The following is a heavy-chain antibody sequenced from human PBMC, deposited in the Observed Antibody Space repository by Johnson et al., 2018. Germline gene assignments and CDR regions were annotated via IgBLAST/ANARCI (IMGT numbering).Heavy chain of an antibody. J-gene: IGHJ1*01. CDR3: AKARSLIRSSTSCSH. V-gene: IGHV3-9*01. Sequence: VQLVQSGGGLVQPGRSLRLSCAASVFTFDDYAMHWVRQAPGKGLEWVSGISWNSGSIGYADSGKGRFTISRDNAKNSLYLQMNSLRAEDTALYYCAKARSLIRSSTSCSHWGQGTLVTVSS. D-gene: IGHD2-2*01. CDR2: ISWNSGSI. CDR1: VFTFDDYA.